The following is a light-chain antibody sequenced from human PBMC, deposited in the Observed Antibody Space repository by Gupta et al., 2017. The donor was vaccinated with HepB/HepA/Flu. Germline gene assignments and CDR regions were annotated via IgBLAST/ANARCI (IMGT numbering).Light chain of an antibody. CDR2: GAS. CDR1: QSVSSH. CDR3: QQYNYLWT. J-gene: IGKJ1*01. Sequence: DMVMTQSPATLSVSPGEGVTLSCRASQSVSSHLAWYQQKPGQAPRLLIFGASTRATGIPASFSGSGSGTESTLTISSLQSEDFAVYYCQQYNYLWTFGPGTKVEIK. V-gene: IGKV3-15*01.